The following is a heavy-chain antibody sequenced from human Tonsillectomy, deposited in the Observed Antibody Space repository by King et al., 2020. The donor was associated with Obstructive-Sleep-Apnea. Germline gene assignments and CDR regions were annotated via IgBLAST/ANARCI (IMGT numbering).Heavy chain of an antibody. D-gene: IGHD3-3*01. J-gene: IGHJ4*02. CDR1: GGSISSSMYY. CDR2: IYYSGGT. Sequence: LQLQESGPGLVKPSETLSLTCTVSGGSISSSMYYWGWIRQPPGKGLEWVGSIYYSGGTYYNPSLKSQVNISEDTSKNQFSLKLSSVTAADTAVYYCARLFWSGYYSFDYWGQGTLVTVSS. CDR3: ARLFWSGYYSFDY. V-gene: IGHV4-39*07.